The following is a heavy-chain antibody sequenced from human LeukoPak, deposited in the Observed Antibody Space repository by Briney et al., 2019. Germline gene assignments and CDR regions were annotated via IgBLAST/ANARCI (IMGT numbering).Heavy chain of an antibody. Sequence: ASVKVSCKAFGYTFTSYAISWVRQAPGQGLEWMGWISGYNGNTNYAQKLQGRVTMTTDTSTSTAYMELRSLRSDDTAVYYCARDSSTIFGVVIVIPLDIWGQGTMVTVSS. D-gene: IGHD3-3*01. CDR3: ARDSSTIFGVVIVIPLDI. CDR2: ISGYNGNT. CDR1: GYTFTSYA. J-gene: IGHJ3*02. V-gene: IGHV1-18*01.